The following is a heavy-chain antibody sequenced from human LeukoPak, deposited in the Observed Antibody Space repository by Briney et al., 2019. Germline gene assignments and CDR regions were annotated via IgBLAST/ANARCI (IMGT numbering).Heavy chain of an antibody. Sequence: ASVKVSCKASGYTFTSYGISWVRQAPGQGLEWMGWFSAYNGNTNYAQKLQGRVTMTTDTSTSTAYMELRSLRSDDTAVYYCARDYGSGWKWGNWFDPWGQGTLVTVSS. D-gene: IGHD6-19*01. CDR3: ARDYGSGWKWGNWFDP. V-gene: IGHV1-18*01. CDR1: GYTFTSYG. CDR2: FSAYNGNT. J-gene: IGHJ5*02.